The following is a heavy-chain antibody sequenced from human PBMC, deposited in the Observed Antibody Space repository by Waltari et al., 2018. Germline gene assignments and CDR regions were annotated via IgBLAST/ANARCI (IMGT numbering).Heavy chain of an antibody. D-gene: IGHD2-2*01. Sequence: EVQLVESGGGLVKPGGSLRLSCAASGFTFSSYSMNWVRQAPGKGLEWVSSISSSSSYIYYADSVKGRFTISRDNAKNSLYLQMNSLRAEDTAVYYCARGCSSTSCPNYFDYWGQGTLVTVSS. V-gene: IGHV3-21*01. CDR3: ARGCSSTSCPNYFDY. CDR1: GFTFSSYS. J-gene: IGHJ4*02. CDR2: ISSSSSYI.